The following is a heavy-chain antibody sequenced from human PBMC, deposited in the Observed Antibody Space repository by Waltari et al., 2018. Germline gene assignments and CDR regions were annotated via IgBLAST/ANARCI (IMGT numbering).Heavy chain of an antibody. CDR2: ISSSSSYI. Sequence: EVQLVESGGGLVKPGGSLRLSCAASGFTFSSYSMHWVRQAPGKGLEWVSSISSSSSYIYYADSVKGRFTISRDNAKNSLYLQMNSLRAEDTAVYYCARGSKEERAFDIWGQGTMVTVSS. CDR1: GFTFSSYS. D-gene: IGHD1-26*01. CDR3: ARGSKEERAFDI. V-gene: IGHV3-21*01. J-gene: IGHJ3*02.